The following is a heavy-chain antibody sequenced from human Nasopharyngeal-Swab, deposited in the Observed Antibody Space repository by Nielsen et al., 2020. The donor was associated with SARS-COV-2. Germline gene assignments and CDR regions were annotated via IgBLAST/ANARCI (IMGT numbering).Heavy chain of an antibody. CDR2: ISAYNGNT. V-gene: IGHV1-18*01. Sequence: ASVKVSCKASGYTFTSYGISWVRQAPGQGLEWMGWISAYNGNTNYAQKFQGRVTMTRDTSISTAYMELSRLRSDDTAVYYCARDPGAIFGVVIYYYYGMDVWGQGTTVTVSS. D-gene: IGHD3-3*01. CDR1: GYTFTSYG. CDR3: ARDPGAIFGVVIYYYYGMDV. J-gene: IGHJ6*02.